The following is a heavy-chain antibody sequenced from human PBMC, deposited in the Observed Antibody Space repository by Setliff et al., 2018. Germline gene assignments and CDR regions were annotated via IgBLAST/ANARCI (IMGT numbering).Heavy chain of an antibody. J-gene: IGHJ4*02. V-gene: IGHV3-7*01. CDR2: INQDGSGK. D-gene: IGHD3-10*01. CDR3: FGAGTCSY. CDR1: GFTFSSFW. Sequence: GGSLRLSCAASGFTFSSFWMAWVRQSPGRGLEWVANINQDGSGKFYVDSEKGRFTISRDNARNSLSLQMNSLRTEDTAVYYCFGAGTCSYWGQGTQVTVSS.